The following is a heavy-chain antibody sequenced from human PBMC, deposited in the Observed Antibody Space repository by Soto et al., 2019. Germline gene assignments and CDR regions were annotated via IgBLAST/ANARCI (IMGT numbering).Heavy chain of an antibody. CDR3: ARGDATDCSNGVCSFFYNHDMDV. Sequence: ASVKVSCKASGYSFTDYHIHWVRQAPGQGLEWLGRINPKSGGTSTAQKFQGWVTMTTDTSISTASMELTRLTSDDTAIYYCARGDATDCSNGVCSFFYNHDMDVWGQGTTVTVSS. CDR2: INPKSGGT. J-gene: IGHJ6*02. D-gene: IGHD2-8*01. CDR1: GYSFTDYH. V-gene: IGHV1-2*04.